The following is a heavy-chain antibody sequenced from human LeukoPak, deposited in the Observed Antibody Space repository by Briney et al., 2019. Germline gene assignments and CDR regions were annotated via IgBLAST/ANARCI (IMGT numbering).Heavy chain of an antibody. J-gene: IGHJ4*02. CDR2: ISSSSSTI. V-gene: IGHV3-48*01. CDR3: ARGPTRTYWVAVAGNFDY. CDR1: GFTFSSYS. D-gene: IGHD6-19*01. Sequence: GGSLRLSCAASGFTFSSYSMNWVRQAPGKGLEWVSYISSSSSTIYYADSVKGRFTISRDNAKNSLYLQMNSLRAEDTAVYYCARGPTRTYWVAVAGNFDYWGQGTLVTVSS.